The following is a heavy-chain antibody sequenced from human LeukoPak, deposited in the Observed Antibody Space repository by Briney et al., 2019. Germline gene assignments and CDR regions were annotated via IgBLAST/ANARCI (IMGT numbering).Heavy chain of an antibody. J-gene: IGHJ5*02. Sequence: ASVKVSCKASGYTFTSYGISWVRQAPGQGLEWMGWISAYNGNTNYAQKLQGRVTMTRDTSTNTAYMELSGLRSDDTAVYYCARGVYCIGGSCYSYNSWFDPWGQGTLVTVSS. CDR3: ARGVYCIGGSCYSYNSWFDP. V-gene: IGHV1-18*01. CDR2: ISAYNGNT. D-gene: IGHD2-15*01. CDR1: GYTFTSYG.